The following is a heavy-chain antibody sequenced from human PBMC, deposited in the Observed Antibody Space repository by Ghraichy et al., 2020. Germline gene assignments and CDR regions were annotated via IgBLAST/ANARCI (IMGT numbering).Heavy chain of an antibody. CDR1: GYTFTNYG. J-gene: IGHJ4*02. Sequence: ASVKVSCKASGYTFTNYGINWVRQAPGQGLEWMGWISDYSGNRKYAQKLQGRVTMTTDTSTFTAYMELRSLRSDDTAVYYCARSGPQVERYATDYWGQGTLVTVSS. D-gene: IGHD2-15*01. CDR2: ISDYSGNR. V-gene: IGHV1-18*01. CDR3: ARSGPQVERYATDY.